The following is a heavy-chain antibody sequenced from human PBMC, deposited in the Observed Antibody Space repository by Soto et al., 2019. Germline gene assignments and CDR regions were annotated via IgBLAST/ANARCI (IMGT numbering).Heavy chain of an antibody. CDR3: PRYDSSGPSWFDP. V-gene: IGHV4-38-2*01. CDR1: GYSISSGYY. CDR2: IYHSGST. Sequence: PSETLSLTCAVSGYSISSGYYWGWIRQPPGKGLEWIGSIYHSGSTYYNPSLKSRVTISVDTSKNQFSLTLSSVTAADTAVYYCPRYDSSGPSWFDPWGQGTLVTVSS. J-gene: IGHJ5*02. D-gene: IGHD6-25*01.